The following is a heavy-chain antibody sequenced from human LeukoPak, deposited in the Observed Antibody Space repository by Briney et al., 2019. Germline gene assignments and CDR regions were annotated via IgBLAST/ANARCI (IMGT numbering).Heavy chain of an antibody. CDR1: GFTFSIYW. CDR2: IKQGGSEK. D-gene: IGHD5-24*01. V-gene: IGHV3-7*05. J-gene: IGHJ4*02. CDR3: ARGGVDGYNYPYYFDY. Sequence: GGSLRLSCAASGFTFSIYWMTWVRQAPGRGLEWVANIKQGGSEKYYVDSVKGRFTISRDNARNSLYLEMNSLRAEDTAVYYCARGGVDGYNYPYYFDYWGQGTLVTVSS.